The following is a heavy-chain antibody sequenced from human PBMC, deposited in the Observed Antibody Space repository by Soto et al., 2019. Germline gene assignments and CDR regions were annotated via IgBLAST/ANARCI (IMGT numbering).Heavy chain of an antibody. CDR2: ISAYNGNT. CDR3: ARAGYSSSSLSPQKKNWFDP. D-gene: IGHD6-6*01. J-gene: IGHJ5*02. V-gene: IGHV1-18*01. Sequence: GASVKVSCKASGYTFTSYGISWVRQAPGQGLEWMGWISAYNGNTNYAQKLQGRVTMTTDTSTSTAYMELRSLRSDDTAVYYCARAGYSSSSLSPQKKNWFDPWGQGNLVTVSS. CDR1: GYTFTSYG.